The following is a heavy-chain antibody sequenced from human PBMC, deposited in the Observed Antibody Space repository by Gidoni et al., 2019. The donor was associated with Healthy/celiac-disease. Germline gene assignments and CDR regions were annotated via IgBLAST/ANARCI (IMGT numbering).Heavy chain of an antibody. D-gene: IGHD3-10*01. Sequence: QVQLVQSGAEVKKPGSSVKVSCKSSGGPFSSYAISWVRQAPGQGLEWMGGIIPIFGTANYAQKFQGRVTITADESTSTAYMELSSLRSEDTAVYYCARDRYYYGSGSYWLAFDYWGQGTLVTVSS. CDR1: GGPFSSYA. J-gene: IGHJ4*02. CDR2: IIPIFGTA. CDR3: ARDRYYYGSGSYWLAFDY. V-gene: IGHV1-69*01.